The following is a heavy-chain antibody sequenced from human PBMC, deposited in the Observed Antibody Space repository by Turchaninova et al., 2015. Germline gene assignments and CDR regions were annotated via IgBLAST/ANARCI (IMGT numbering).Heavy chain of an antibody. D-gene: IGHD4-17*01. Sequence: QVQLQESGPGLVKPSETLSLTCTVSGGSISSYYWSWIRQAPGKGLEWIGYNYYSGSTNYNPSLKSPVTLSLDTSKNQFSVKLSSVTAADTAVYYCARRGDANNWYLDLWGRGTLVTVSS. CDR3: ARRGDANNWYLDL. CDR2: NYYSGST. V-gene: IGHV4-59*01. J-gene: IGHJ2*01. CDR1: GGSISSYY.